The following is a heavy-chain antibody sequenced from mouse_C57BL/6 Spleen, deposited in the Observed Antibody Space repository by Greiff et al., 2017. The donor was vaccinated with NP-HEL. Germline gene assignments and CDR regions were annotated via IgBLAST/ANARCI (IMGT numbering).Heavy chain of an antibody. J-gene: IGHJ2*01. V-gene: IGHV1-66*01. CDR2: IYPGSGNT. Sequence: VQLQQSGPELVKPGASVKISCKASGYSFTSYYIHWVKQRPGQGLEWIGWIYPGSGNTKYNEKFKGKATLTADTSSSTAYMQLSSLTSEDSAVYYCARGGITTVVATKALFDYWGQGTTLTVSS. D-gene: IGHD1-1*01. CDR3: ARGGITTVVATKALFDY. CDR1: GYSFTSYY.